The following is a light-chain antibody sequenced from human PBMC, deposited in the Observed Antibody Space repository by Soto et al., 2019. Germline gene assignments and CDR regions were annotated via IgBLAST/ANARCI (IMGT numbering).Light chain of an antibody. CDR3: QQYNNWPLYT. CDR1: QSVSSN. J-gene: IGKJ2*01. V-gene: IGKV3-15*01. Sequence: EIVMTQSPATLSVSPGERATLSCRASQSVSSNLAWYQQKPGQAPRLLIYGASTRATGIPARFSGSGSGTEFTLTISRLQSEEFAVYYCQQYNNWPLYTFGQGTKLEIK. CDR2: GAS.